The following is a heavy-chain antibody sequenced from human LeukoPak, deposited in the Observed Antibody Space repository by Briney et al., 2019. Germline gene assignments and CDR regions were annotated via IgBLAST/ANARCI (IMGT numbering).Heavy chain of an antibody. V-gene: IGHV2-70*11. CDR1: GFSLSTSGMC. J-gene: IGHJ3*02. Sequence: QSGPALVKPTQTLTLTCTFSGFSLSTSGMCVSWIRQPPGKALEWLARIDWDDDKYYSTSLKTRLTISKDTSKNQVVPTMTNMDPVDTATYYCARTYSSGWYWDAFDIWGQGTMVTVSS. CDR3: ARTYSSGWYWDAFDI. D-gene: IGHD6-19*01. CDR2: IDWDDDK.